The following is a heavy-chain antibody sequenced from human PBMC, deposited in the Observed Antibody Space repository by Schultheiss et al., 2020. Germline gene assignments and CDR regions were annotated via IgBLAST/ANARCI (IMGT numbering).Heavy chain of an antibody. CDR1: GFTFSSHA. J-gene: IGHJ4*02. CDR2: ISISGNT. V-gene: IGHV3-23*01. CDR3: ATELSPNDY. Sequence: GESLKISCAASGFTFSSHALSWVRQSPGKGLEWVSAISISGNTYYADSVKGRFTISRDNSRDTLYLQMNSLRAEDTAVYYCATELSPNDYWGQGTLVTGS.